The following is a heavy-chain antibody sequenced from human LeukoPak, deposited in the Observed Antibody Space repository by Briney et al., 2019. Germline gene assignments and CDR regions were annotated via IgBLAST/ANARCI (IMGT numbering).Heavy chain of an antibody. CDR1: GGSISSNSYY. D-gene: IGHD2-15*01. Sequence: SETLSLTCTVSGGSISSNSYYWAWIRQPPGKGLEWIGTIYYTGGTYYNPSLKSRVTISVDTSKNQFSLRLSSVTAADTAVYYCARYRSDYLDAFDIWGQGTMVTVSS. J-gene: IGHJ3*02. CDR3: ARYRSDYLDAFDI. CDR2: IYYTGGT. V-gene: IGHV4-39*07.